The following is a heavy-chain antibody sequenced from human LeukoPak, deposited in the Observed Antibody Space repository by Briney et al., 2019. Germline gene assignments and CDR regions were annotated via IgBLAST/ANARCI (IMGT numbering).Heavy chain of an antibody. J-gene: IGHJ4*02. CDR1: GCTFSSYA. Sequence: SVKVSCKASGCTFSSYAISWVRQAPGQGLEWMGGIIPIFGTANYAQKFQGRVTIAADKSTSTAYMELSSLRSEDTAVYYCASGMTTVTTRQFDYWGQGTLVTVSS. V-gene: IGHV1-69*06. CDR3: ASGMTTVTTRQFDY. D-gene: IGHD4-17*01. CDR2: IIPIFGTA.